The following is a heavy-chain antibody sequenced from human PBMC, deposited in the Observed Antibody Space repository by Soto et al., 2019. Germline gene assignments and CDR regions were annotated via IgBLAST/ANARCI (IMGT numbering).Heavy chain of an antibody. D-gene: IGHD3-22*01. Sequence: ESGGGVVQPGKSLRLSCAASGFTFSTYGIHWVRQAPGEGLEWVALISYDGGSKYYGDSVKGRFIISRDNSHNTVSLQMNSLRADDTAVYFCAKEQLAMTVVVADYFDSWGQGTLVTVSS. CDR3: AKEQLAMTVVVADYFDS. CDR1: GFTFSTYG. V-gene: IGHV3-30*18. J-gene: IGHJ4*02. CDR2: ISYDGGSK.